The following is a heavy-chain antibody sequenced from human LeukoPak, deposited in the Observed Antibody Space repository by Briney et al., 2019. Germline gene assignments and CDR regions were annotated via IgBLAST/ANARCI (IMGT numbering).Heavy chain of an antibody. D-gene: IGHD3-9*01. V-gene: IGHV3-64*01. CDR1: GFTFSSYA. CDR3: ARGAELRYFDWLPTPWFDP. Sequence: GRSLRLSCAPSGFTFSSYAIPWVRQAPGKGLEYVSAIRRNGGSTYYANPVKGRFTISRDNSTNTLYLQMGSLRAEDMAVYYCARGAELRYFDWLPTPWFDPWGQGTLVTVS. J-gene: IGHJ5*02. CDR2: IRRNGGST.